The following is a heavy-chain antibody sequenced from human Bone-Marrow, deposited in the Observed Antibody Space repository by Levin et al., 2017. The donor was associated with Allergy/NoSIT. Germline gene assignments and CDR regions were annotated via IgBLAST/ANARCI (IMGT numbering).Heavy chain of an antibody. CDR2: ITRKIEGETT. V-gene: IGHV3-15*01. D-gene: IGHD1-26*01. CDR3: AAGAHMTDLDY. CDR1: GFTFANAW. Sequence: PGGSLRLSCATSGFTFANAWMNWVRQAPGKGLEWVGRITRKIEGETTIYAAPVQGRFTISRDDSKNTVFLQMNSLNTEDAAVYYCAAGAHMTDLDYWGQGTLVTVSS. J-gene: IGHJ4*02.